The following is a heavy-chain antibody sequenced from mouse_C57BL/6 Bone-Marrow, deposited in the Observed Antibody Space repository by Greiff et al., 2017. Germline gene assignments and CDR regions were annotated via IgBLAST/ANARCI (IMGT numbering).Heavy chain of an antibody. CDR3: GRRYYFDY. V-gene: IGHV5-9*01. J-gene: IGHJ2*01. CDR1: GFTFSSYA. Sequence: EVKLVESGGGLVKPGGSLKLSCAASGFTFSSYAMSWVRQTPEKRLEWVATISGGGGNTYYPDSVKGRFTISRDNAKNTLYLQMSSLRSEDTALYYCGRRYYFDYWGQGTTLTVSS. CDR2: ISGGGGNT.